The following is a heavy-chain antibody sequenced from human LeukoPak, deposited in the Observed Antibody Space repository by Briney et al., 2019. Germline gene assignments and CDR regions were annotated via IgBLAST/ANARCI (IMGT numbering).Heavy chain of an antibody. D-gene: IGHD6-19*01. CDR2: IYYSGST. CDR1: GGSISSYY. CDR3: ARVSSGLDP. J-gene: IGHJ5*02. Sequence: SETLSLTCTVSGGSISSYYWSWIRQPPGKGLEWIGYIYYSGSTNYNPSLKSRVTISVDTSKNQFSLKLSSVTAADTAMYYCARVSSGLDPWGQGTLVTVSS. V-gene: IGHV4-59*01.